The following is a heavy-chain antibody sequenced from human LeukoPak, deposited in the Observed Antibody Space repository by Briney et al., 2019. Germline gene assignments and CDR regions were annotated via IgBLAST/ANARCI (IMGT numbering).Heavy chain of an antibody. Sequence: ASVKVSCKASGYTFTSDYMNWVRQAPGKRLEWMGIVHSSGGVIKYAQEFQDRLTVTRDTSTSTIYMELSSLRSEDTAVYYCAGSSHQRNWFDPWGQGTLVIVSS. CDR1: GYTFTSDY. D-gene: IGHD1-26*01. CDR3: AGSSHQRNWFDP. CDR2: VHSSGGVI. V-gene: IGHV1-46*01. J-gene: IGHJ5*02.